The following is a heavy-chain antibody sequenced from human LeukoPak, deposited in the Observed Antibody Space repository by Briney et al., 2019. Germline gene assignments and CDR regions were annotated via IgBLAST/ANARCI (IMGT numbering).Heavy chain of an antibody. V-gene: IGHV3-23*01. D-gene: IGHD3-10*01. CDR2: ITHSRDNT. J-gene: IGHJ4*02. CDR3: AKTITGSLGVGGY. Sequence: GGSLRLSCAASGFPFSTPAMTWLRPAPGKGLEGFSCITHSRDNTYSDDSVTGGFTITRDNSKNTLYLQLNSLTAEDTAVYYCAKTITGSLGVGGYWGQGTLVTVSS. CDR1: GFPFSTPA.